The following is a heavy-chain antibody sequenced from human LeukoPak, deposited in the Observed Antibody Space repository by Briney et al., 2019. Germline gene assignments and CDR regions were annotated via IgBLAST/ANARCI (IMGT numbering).Heavy chain of an antibody. J-gene: IGHJ4*02. CDR3: ASQYYDSSGSLGFDY. D-gene: IGHD3-22*01. V-gene: IGHV1-69*01. CDR2: IIPIFGTA. Sequence: ASVKVSCTASGGTFSSYAISWVRQAPGQGLEWMGGIIPIFGTANYAQKFQGRVTITADESTSTAYMELSSLRSEDTAVYYCASQYYDSSGSLGFDYWGQGTLVTVSS. CDR1: GGTFSSYA.